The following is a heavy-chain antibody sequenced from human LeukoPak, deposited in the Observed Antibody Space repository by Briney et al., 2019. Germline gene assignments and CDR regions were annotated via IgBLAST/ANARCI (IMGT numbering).Heavy chain of an antibody. CDR3: ARHGYDSSPFDF. D-gene: IGHD6-13*01. J-gene: IGHJ4*02. CDR1: GDSISSNY. V-gene: IGHV4-59*08. Sequence: SETLSLTCTVSGDSISSNYWTWIRQPPGKALEWIASVLHSGSTDSSPSLKSRVSMSIDTSKNQFSLKLSSVTAADTAVYYCARHGYDSSPFDFWGQGTLVTVSS. CDR2: VLHSGST.